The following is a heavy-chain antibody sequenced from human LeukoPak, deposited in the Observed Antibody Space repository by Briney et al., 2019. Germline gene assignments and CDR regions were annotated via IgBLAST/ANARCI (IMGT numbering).Heavy chain of an antibody. Sequence: SETLSLTCTVSGGSISSYYWSWLRQPPGKGLEWIGYIYYSGSTNYNPSLKSRVTISVDTSKNQFSLKLSSVTAADTAVFYCARVSGWYSRYFDYWGQGTLVTVSS. V-gene: IGHV4-59*01. CDR1: GGSISSYY. D-gene: IGHD6-19*01. CDR2: IYYSGST. J-gene: IGHJ4*02. CDR3: ARVSGWYSRYFDY.